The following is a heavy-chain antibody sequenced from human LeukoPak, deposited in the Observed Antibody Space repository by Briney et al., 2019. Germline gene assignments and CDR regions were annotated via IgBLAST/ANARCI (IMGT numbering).Heavy chain of an antibody. J-gene: IGHJ4*02. CDR2: INPNSGGT. V-gene: IGHV1-2*02. CDR3: ARDQGLRFLEWFTDY. Sequence: ASVKVSCKASGYTFTGYYMRWVRQAPGQGLEWMGGINPNSGGTNYAQKFQGRVTMTRDTSISTAYMELSRLRSDDTAVYYCARDQGLRFLEWFTDYWGQGTLVTVSS. D-gene: IGHD3-3*01. CDR1: GYTFTGYY.